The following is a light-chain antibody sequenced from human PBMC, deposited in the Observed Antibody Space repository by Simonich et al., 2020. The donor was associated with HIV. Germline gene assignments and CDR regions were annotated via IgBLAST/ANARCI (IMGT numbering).Light chain of an antibody. Sequence: AIQLTQSPSSLSASVGDRVTITCRASQGISSALAWYQQKPGNPTKLLIYDASSLESGVPSRFSGSGSGTDCTLTISSLQPEDFATYYCQQSTFGPGTKVDIK. J-gene: IGKJ3*01. CDR1: QGISSA. CDR3: QQST. CDR2: DAS. V-gene: IGKV1-13*02.